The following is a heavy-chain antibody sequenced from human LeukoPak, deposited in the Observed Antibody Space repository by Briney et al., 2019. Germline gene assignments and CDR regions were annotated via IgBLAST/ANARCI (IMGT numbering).Heavy chain of an antibody. CDR3: ARDGGHYYDSSGLNY. V-gene: IGHV4-34*01. J-gene: IGHJ4*02. Sequence: SETLSLTCAVYGGSFSGYYWSWIRQPPGKGLEWIGSIYYSGSTYYNPSLKSRVTISVDTSKNQFSLKLSSVTAADTAVYYCARDGGHYYDSSGLNYWGQGTLVTVSS. CDR1: GGSFSGYY. D-gene: IGHD3-22*01. CDR2: IYYSGST.